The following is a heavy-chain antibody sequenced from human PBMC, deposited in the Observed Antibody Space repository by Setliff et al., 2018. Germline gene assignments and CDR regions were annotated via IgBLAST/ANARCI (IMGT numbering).Heavy chain of an antibody. CDR2: IYNSGYT. V-gene: IGHV4-39*07. D-gene: IGHD7-27*01. J-gene: IGHJ4*01. CDR1: GGSFTNTNNY. CDR3: ASGLGFDY. Sequence: SETLSLTCSVSGGSFTNTNNYWGWIRQPPGKGLEWIGSIYNSGYTHYKPSLQSRATISVETSKSQFSLNLSNVTAADTAVYYCASGLGFDYWGPGSLVTVSS.